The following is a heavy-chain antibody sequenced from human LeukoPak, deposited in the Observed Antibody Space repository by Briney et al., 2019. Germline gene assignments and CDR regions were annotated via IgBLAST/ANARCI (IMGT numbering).Heavy chain of an antibody. D-gene: IGHD5-18*01. Sequence: GGPLRLSCAASGFTFSSYAMSWVRQAPGKGLEWVSAISGSGGSTYYADSVKGRFTISRDNSKNTLYLQMNSLRAEDTAVYYCAKDDTAMVSYYFDYWGQGTLVTGSS. CDR1: GFTFSSYA. J-gene: IGHJ4*02. CDR2: ISGSGGST. V-gene: IGHV3-23*01. CDR3: AKDDTAMVSYYFDY.